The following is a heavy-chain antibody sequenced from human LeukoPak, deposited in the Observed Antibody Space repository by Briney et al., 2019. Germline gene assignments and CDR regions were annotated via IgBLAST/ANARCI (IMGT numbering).Heavy chain of an antibody. D-gene: IGHD5-18*01. J-gene: IGHJ6*02. Sequence: PGGSLRLSCAASGFTFSSYSMNWVRQAPGKGLEWVSSISSSSSYIYYADSVKGRFTISRDNAKNSLYLQMNSLRAEDTAVYYCARVPTGGGYSYLVYYYYGMDVWGQGTTVTVSS. CDR2: ISSSSSYI. CDR3: ARVPTGGGYSYLVYYYYGMDV. V-gene: IGHV3-21*01. CDR1: GFTFSSYS.